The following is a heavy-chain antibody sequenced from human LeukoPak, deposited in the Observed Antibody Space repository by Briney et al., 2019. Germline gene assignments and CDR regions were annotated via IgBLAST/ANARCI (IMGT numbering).Heavy chain of an antibody. CDR2: IYSGGST. V-gene: IGHV3-53*01. J-gene: IGHJ6*03. D-gene: IGHD1-1*01. CDR1: GFTFSSYW. CDR3: AKTSRNSYYYYMDV. Sequence: GGSLRLSCAASGFTFSSYWMHWVRQAPGKGLEWVSVIYSGGSTYYADSVKGRFTISRDNSKNTLYLQMNSLRAEDTAVYYCAKTSRNSYYYYMDVWGKGTTVTVSS.